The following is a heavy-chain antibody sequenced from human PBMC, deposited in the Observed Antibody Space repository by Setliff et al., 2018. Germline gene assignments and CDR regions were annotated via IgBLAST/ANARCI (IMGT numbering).Heavy chain of an antibody. J-gene: IGHJ2*01. CDR1: GGSITSYY. CDR2: IYYSGST. V-gene: IGHV4-59*08. Sequence: SETLSLTCSVSGGSITSYYWSWIRQPPGNGLEYIGYIYYSGSTNSNPSLKSRVTISVDTSKNQFSLELSSVTAADTAVYYCARHHAQYYSDSSGYYYEDWYFDLWGRGTLVTVSS. CDR3: ARHHAQYYSDSSGYYYEDWYFDL. D-gene: IGHD3-22*01.